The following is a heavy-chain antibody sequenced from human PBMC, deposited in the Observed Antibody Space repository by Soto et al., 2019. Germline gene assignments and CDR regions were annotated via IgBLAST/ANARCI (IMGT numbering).Heavy chain of an antibody. V-gene: IGHV1-69*13. Sequence: SVKVSCKASGGTFSSYAISWVRQAPGQGLEWMGGIIPIFGTANYAQKFQGRVTITADESTSTAYMEPSSLRSEDTAVYYCARVFGSIAAAGTGLSGMDVWGQGTTVTVSS. J-gene: IGHJ6*02. D-gene: IGHD6-13*01. CDR2: IIPIFGTA. CDR3: ARVFGSIAAAGTGLSGMDV. CDR1: GGTFSSYA.